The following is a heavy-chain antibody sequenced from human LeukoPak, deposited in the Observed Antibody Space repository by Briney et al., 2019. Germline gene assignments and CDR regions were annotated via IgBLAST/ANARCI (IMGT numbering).Heavy chain of an antibody. D-gene: IGHD2-2*01. V-gene: IGHV4-34*01. CDR3: ARGLGIVPAAKLFDY. CDR1: GGSFSGYY. Sequence: PSETLSLTCAVYGGSFSGYYWSWIRQPPGKGLEWIGEINHSGSTNYNPSLKSRVTISVDTSKNQFSLKLSSVTAADTAVYYCARGLGIVPAAKLFDYWGQGTLVTVSS. J-gene: IGHJ4*02. CDR2: INHSGST.